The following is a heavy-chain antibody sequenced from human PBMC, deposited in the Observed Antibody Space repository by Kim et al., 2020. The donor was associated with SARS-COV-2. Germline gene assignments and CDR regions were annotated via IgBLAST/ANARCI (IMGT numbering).Heavy chain of an antibody. CDR1: GASVNSGAYY. CDR3: AIGSGWFDS. V-gene: IGHV4-61*08. J-gene: IGHJ5*01. Sequence: SETLSLTCTVSGASVNSGAYYWSWIRQPPGMPLEWIGFIYYRGVTNYNPSLKSRVTISVDTSKNQFSLRLTSVTAADTGVYYCAIGSGWFDSWDQGTLVTVSS. D-gene: IGHD3-16*01. CDR2: IYYRGVT.